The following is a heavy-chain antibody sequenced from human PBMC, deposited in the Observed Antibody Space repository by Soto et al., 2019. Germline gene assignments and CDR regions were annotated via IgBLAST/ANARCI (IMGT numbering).Heavy chain of an antibody. V-gene: IGHV1-3*01. CDR2: INAGNGNT. D-gene: IGHD3-22*01. CDR1: GYTFTSYA. CDR3: ARSPYSSGYYYAIDY. Sequence: ASVKVSCKASGYTFTSYAMHWVRQAPGQRLEWMGWINAGNGNTKHSQKLQGRVTITTDTSASTAYMELSSLRSEDTAVYYCARSPYSSGYYYAIDYWGQGTQV. J-gene: IGHJ4*02.